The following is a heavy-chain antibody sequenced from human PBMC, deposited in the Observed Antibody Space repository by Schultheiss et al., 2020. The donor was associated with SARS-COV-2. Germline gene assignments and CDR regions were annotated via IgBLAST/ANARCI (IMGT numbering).Heavy chain of an antibody. CDR2: IVVGSGNT. V-gene: IGHV1-58*02. J-gene: IGHJ5*02. Sequence: SVKVSCKASGFTFTSSAMQWVRQARGQRLEWIGWIVVGSGNTNYAQKFQERVTITRDMSTSTAYMELSSLRSEDTAVYYCARDRGYCSSTSCYTNWFDPWGQGTLVTVSS. CDR3: ARDRGYCSSTSCYTNWFDP. D-gene: IGHD2-2*02. CDR1: GFTFTSSA.